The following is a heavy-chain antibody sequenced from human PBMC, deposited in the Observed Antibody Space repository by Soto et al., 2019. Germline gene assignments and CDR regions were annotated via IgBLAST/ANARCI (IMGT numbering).Heavy chain of an antibody. CDR1: GITFSTYA. D-gene: IGHD3-10*01. Sequence: GASVKVSCKASGITFSTYAIHWVRQAPGQRLEWMGWINAGNGNTRYSQKFQGRVTLTRDTSASTAYMDLSSLRSEDTAVYYCARDSPNGAFDSWGQGTLVTVSS. J-gene: IGHJ4*02. CDR2: INAGNGNT. CDR3: ARDSPNGAFDS. V-gene: IGHV1-3*01.